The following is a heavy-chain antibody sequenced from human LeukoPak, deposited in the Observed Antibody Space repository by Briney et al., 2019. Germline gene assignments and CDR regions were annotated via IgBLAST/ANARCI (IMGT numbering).Heavy chain of an antibody. V-gene: IGHV4-39*07. Sequence: SETLSLTCTVSGGSISSSSYYWGWIRQPPGKGLEWIGSIYYSGSTYYSPSLKSRVTISVDTSKSQFSLNLSSVTAADTAVYYCARAAVLRGVRHFDLWGRGTLVTVSS. CDR2: IYYSGST. CDR3: ARAAVLRGVRHFDL. CDR1: GGSISSSSYY. D-gene: IGHD3-10*01. J-gene: IGHJ2*01.